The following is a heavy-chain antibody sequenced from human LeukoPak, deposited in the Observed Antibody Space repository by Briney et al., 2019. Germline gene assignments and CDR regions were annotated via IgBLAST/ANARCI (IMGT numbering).Heavy chain of an antibody. Sequence: PSETLSLTCTVSGGSISSYYWSWIRQPPGKGLDWIGYIYYSGSTNYNPSLKSRVTISVDTSKNQFSLKLSSVTAADTAVYYCARDAAGTYYYYYMDVWGKGTTVTVSS. CDR2: IYYSGST. CDR3: ARDAAGTYYYYYMDV. CDR1: GGSISSYY. J-gene: IGHJ6*03. V-gene: IGHV4-59*01. D-gene: IGHD6-19*01.